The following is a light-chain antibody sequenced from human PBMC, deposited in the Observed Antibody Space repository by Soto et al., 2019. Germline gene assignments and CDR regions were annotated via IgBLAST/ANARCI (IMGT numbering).Light chain of an antibody. V-gene: IGKV1-6*01. J-gene: IGKJ1*01. CDR2: ATS. CDR3: LQDYNYPWT. Sequence: AIQMTQSPSSLSAFVGDRVSITCRASQGIRNDLGWYQQKPGKAPKLLIYATSSLQSGVPSRFSGSGSGTDFTLTISSLQPEDFATYYCLQDYNYPWTFGQGTKVDIK. CDR1: QGIRND.